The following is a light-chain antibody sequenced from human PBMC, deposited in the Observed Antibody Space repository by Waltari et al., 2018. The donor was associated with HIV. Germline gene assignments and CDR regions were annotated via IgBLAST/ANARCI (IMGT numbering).Light chain of an antibody. V-gene: IGLV3-19*01. CDR2: GKN. Sequence: SSELTQDPAVSVALGQTVRITCQGDSLRSYYASWYQQKPGQAPVLVIYGKNNRPSGIPDRFSGSSSGNTASLTITGAQAEDEADYYGNSRDSSGNQVFGTGTKVTVL. J-gene: IGLJ1*01. CDR3: NSRDSSGNQV. CDR1: SLRSYY.